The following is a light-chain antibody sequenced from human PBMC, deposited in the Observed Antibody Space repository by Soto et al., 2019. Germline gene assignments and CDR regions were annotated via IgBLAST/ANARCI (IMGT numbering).Light chain of an antibody. Sequence: IPMTQSPSSLSASVGDRVTITCRASQSLSSRLTWYQQKPGEAPTLLIYETSSLHSGVPSRFSGSGSETDFTLTINSLQPEDFATYYCQQSFSPPYTFGQGTKLEIK. CDR1: QSLSSR. CDR3: QQSFSPPYT. J-gene: IGKJ2*01. V-gene: IGKV1-39*01. CDR2: ETS.